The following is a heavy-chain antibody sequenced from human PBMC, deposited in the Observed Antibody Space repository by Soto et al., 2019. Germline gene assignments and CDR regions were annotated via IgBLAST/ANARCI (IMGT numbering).Heavy chain of an antibody. Sequence: QVQLVQSGAEVKKPGASVKVSCKASGYTFTSYGISWVRQAPGQGLEWMGWISAYNGNTKYAQKLPXXGTMTTDTSARTAYMELRRLRSDDTAVYYCARDQAMAQFDYWGQGNVVTVSS. J-gene: IGHJ4*02. V-gene: IGHV1-18*01. CDR1: GYTFTSYG. CDR3: ARDQAMAQFDY. D-gene: IGHD5-18*01. CDR2: ISAYNGNT.